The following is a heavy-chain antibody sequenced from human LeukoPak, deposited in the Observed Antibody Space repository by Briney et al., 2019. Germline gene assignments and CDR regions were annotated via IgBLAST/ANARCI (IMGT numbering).Heavy chain of an antibody. Sequence: SQTLSLTCAISGDSVSSNSAAWNWIRQSPSRGLEWLGRTYYRSKWYNDYAVSVKSRITINPDTSKNQFSLQLNSVTPEDTAVYYCARISYDSSGYYPGALDYWGQGTLVTVSS. CDR3: ARISYDSSGYYPGALDY. D-gene: IGHD3-22*01. V-gene: IGHV6-1*01. CDR1: GDSVSSNSAA. CDR2: TYYRSKWYN. J-gene: IGHJ4*02.